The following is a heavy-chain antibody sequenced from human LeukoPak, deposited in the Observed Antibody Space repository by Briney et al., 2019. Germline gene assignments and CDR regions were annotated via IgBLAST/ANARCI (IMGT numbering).Heavy chain of an antibody. V-gene: IGHV4-39*02. CDR2: IYYSGST. J-gene: IGHJ4*02. D-gene: IGHD3-22*01. Sequence: PSETLSLTCTVSGGSISSSSYYWGWIRQPPGKGLEWIGSIYYSGSTYYNPSLKSRVTISVDTSKNQFSLKLSSVTAADTAVYYCARDTGYYDSSGYYYSFDYWGQGTLVTVSS. CDR3: ARDTGYYDSSGYYYSFDY. CDR1: GGSISSSSYY.